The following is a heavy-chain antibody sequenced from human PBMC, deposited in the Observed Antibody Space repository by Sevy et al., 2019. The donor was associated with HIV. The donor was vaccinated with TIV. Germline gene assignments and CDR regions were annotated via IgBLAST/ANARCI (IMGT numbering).Heavy chain of an antibody. Sequence: GGSLRLSCVASGLTISDYVLYWVRQAPGKGLEWVSAITESDADITYADSVKGRFTVSRDNSKNTVYLQMGSLRAEDTAISYWAKLGVRVATGGTDYWGQGTQVTVSS. V-gene: IGHV3-23*01. CDR2: ITESDADI. CDR1: GLTISDYV. CDR3: AKLGVRVATGGTDY. J-gene: IGHJ4*02. D-gene: IGHD3-3*01.